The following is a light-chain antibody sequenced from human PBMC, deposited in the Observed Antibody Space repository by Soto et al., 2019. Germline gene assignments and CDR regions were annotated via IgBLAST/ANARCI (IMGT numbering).Light chain of an antibody. CDR2: LEGSGSY. CDR3: ETWDSNTRV. Sequence: QSVLTQSSSASASLGSSVKLTCTLSSGHSSYTIAWHHQQPGKAPRYLMKLEGSGSYNKGSGVPDRFSGSSSGADRYLTISNLHFEDEANYYCETWDSNTRVFGGGTKVTVL. V-gene: IGLV4-60*02. CDR1: SGHSSYT. J-gene: IGLJ2*01.